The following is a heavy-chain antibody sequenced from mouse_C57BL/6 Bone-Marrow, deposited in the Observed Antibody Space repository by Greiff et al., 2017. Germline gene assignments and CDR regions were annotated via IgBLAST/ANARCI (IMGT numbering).Heavy chain of an antibody. CDR3: ARERGYDGYYDAMDY. D-gene: IGHD2-3*01. J-gene: IGHJ4*01. V-gene: IGHV1-26*01. CDR1: GYTFTDYY. Sequence: EVQLQQSGPELVKPGASVKISCKASGYTFTDYYMNWVKQSHGKSLEWIGDINPNNGGTSYNQKFKGKATLTVDKSSSTAYMELRSLTSEDSAVYYCARERGYDGYYDAMDYWGQGTSVTVSS. CDR2: INPNNGGT.